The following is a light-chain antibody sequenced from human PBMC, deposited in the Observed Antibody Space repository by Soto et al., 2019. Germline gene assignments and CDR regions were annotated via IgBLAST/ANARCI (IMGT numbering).Light chain of an antibody. J-gene: IGKJ2*01. V-gene: IGKV3-20*01. CDR2: GAS. CDR1: QSVSSSS. CDR3: QQYGSSPYT. Sequence: EIVLTQSPGTLALSPGERATLSCRASQSVSSSSLAWYQQKPGQAPKLLIYGASSRPTGIPDRFSGSGSGTDFTLTISRMEPEDCAVFYCQQYGSSPYTFGQGTKLEIK.